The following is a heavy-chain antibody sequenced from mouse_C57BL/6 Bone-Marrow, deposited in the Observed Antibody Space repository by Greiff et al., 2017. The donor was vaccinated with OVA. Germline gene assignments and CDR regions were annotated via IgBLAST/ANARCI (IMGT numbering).Heavy chain of an antibody. CDR2: FHPYNDDT. Sequence: VQLQESGAELVKPGASVKMSCKASGYTFTTYPIEWMKQNHGKSLEWIGNFHPYNDDTKYNEKFKGKATLTVAKSSSTVYLELSRLTSDDSAVYYCAEGGSYDYDLFAYWGQGTLVTVSA. J-gene: IGHJ3*01. D-gene: IGHD2-4*01. CDR3: AEGGSYDYDLFAY. V-gene: IGHV1-47*01. CDR1: GYTFTTYP.